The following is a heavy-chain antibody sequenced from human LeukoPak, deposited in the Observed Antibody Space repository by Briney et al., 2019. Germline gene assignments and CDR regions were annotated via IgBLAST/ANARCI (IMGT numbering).Heavy chain of an antibody. D-gene: IGHD2/OR15-2a*01. CDR1: GNYW. CDR3: VSFYEAY. V-gene: IGHV3-74*01. CDR2: INSDGSWT. J-gene: IGHJ4*02. Sequence: GGSLRLSCAASGNYWMHWVRQAPGKGLEWVSHINSDGSWTSYADSVKGRFTISKDNAKNTVYLQMNNLRAEDTAVYYCVSFYEAYWGRGTLVTVSS.